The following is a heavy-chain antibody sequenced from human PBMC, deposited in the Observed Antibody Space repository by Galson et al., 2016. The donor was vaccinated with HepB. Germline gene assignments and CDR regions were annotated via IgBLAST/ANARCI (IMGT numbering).Heavy chain of an antibody. Sequence: SETLSLTCTVSGGTYWTWIRQPAGKGLEWIGRAYADGRTYYASSLKGRLSISVNRSNNQVSLRLSSVTAADTAVYYCARSSHYDASSGFSESWGQGIPVTVSS. J-gene: IGHJ5*02. CDR1: GGTY. CDR2: AYADGRT. D-gene: IGHD3-22*01. V-gene: IGHV4-4*07. CDR3: ARSSHYDASSGFSES.